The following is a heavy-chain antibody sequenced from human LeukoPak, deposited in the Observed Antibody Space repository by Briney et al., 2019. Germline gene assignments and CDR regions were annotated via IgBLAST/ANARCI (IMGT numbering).Heavy chain of an antibody. V-gene: IGHV1-69*05. J-gene: IGHJ5*02. CDR1: RGTFSSYA. CDR2: IIPIFGTA. CDR3: AIQVSRRGFWFDP. Sequence: SVKVSCKASRGTFSSYAISWVRQAPGHGLEWMGGIIPIFGTANYAQKFQGRVTITTDESTSPADMELSSLRSEDTAVYYCAIQVSRRGFWFDPGGQGTLLTVSS. D-gene: IGHD2-15*01.